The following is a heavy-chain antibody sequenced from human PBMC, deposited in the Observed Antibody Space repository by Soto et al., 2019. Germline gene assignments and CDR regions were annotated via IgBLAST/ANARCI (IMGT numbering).Heavy chain of an antibody. CDR1: GFTFSSYA. D-gene: IGHD3-3*01. CDR2: ISGSGGST. Sequence: GGSLRLSCAASGFTFSSYAMSWVRQAPGKGLEWVSAISGSGGSTYYADSVKGRFTISRDNSKNTLYLQMNSLRAEDTAVYYCAKTPFEGPSGWSDYWGQGTLVTVSS. V-gene: IGHV3-23*01. CDR3: AKTPFEGPSGWSDY. J-gene: IGHJ4*02.